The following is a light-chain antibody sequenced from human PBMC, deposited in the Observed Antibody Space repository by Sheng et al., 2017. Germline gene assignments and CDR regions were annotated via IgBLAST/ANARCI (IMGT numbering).Light chain of an antibody. CDR1: QSISDNR. J-gene: IGKJ4*01. CDR2: GVS. CDR3: HQYDTGPIT. Sequence: EIVLTQSPATLSLSPGETAALSCRVSQSISDNRLAWYQQKPGQAPRLLIYGVSNRAAGISDRFRGSGSGTDFTLTITSLESADCAVFYXHQYDTGPITFGGGTKVEI. V-gene: IGKV3-20*01.